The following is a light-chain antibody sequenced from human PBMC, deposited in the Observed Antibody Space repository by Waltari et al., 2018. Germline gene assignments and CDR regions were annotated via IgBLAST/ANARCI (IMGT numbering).Light chain of an antibody. CDR2: GAS. J-gene: IGKJ2*03. CDR3: QQYGSSPPYS. CDR1: QSVSSIY. Sequence: EIVLTQSPGTLSLSPGESATLSCRASQSVSSIYLAWYQQKPGQAPRLLIYGASSRATGIPDRFSGSGSGTDFTLTISRLEPEDFAVYYCQQYGSSPPYSFGQGTKLEIK. V-gene: IGKV3-20*01.